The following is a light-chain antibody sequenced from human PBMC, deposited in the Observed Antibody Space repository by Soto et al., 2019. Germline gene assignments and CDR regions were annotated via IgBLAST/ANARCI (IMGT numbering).Light chain of an antibody. CDR2: AAS. V-gene: IGKV1-9*01. Sequence: DIQLTQSPSFLSASVADRVTITCRASQGISTFLACYQQKPGKAPKLLIYAASILQSGAPSTFCGSGSRTDFTLTISRLQPQDFATFYFQQLNSYPLTFGGGAKVDIK. CDR1: QGISTF. J-gene: IGKJ4*01. CDR3: QQLNSYPLT.